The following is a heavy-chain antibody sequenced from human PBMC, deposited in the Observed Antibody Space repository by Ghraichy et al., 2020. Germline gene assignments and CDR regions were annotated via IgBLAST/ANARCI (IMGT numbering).Heavy chain of an antibody. V-gene: IGHV3-48*02. J-gene: IGHJ4*02. CDR1: GFILSSYN. CDR3: ASTAGY. Sequence: LSLTCAASGFILSSYNMNWVRQAPGKGLEWVSCISSSSSTTYYADSVKGRFTISRDNAKNSLYLQMNSLRDEDTAVYYCASTAGYWGQGTLVTVSS. CDR2: ISSSSSTT.